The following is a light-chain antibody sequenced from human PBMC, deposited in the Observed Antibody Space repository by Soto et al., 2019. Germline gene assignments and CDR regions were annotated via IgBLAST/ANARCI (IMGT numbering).Light chain of an antibody. V-gene: IGLV8-61*01. CDR3: VLHVGSGISV. CDR1: SGSVSTTYY. Sequence: QTVVTQEPSFSVSPGGTVTLTCGLSSGSVSTTYYPSWYQQTPGQAPRTLIYNTNTRSSGVPDRFSGSILGNKAALTITGAQADDESDYYCVLHVGSGISVFGGGTKLPVL. J-gene: IGLJ3*02. CDR2: NTN.